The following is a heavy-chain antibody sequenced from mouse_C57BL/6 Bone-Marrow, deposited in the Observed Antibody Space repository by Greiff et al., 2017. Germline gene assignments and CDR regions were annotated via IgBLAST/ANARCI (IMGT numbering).Heavy chain of an antibody. CDR3: AIYYGSSYVAWFAY. CDR1: GYTFTGYW. V-gene: IGHV1-9*01. CDR2: ILPGSGST. Sequence: QVQLQQSGAELMKPGASVKLSCKATGYTFTGYWIEWVKQRPGHGLEWIGEILPGSGSTNYNEKFQGQAPFTADTSSNPAYMQLSRLTTEDSAIYYGAIYYGSSYVAWFAYWGQGTLVTVSA. J-gene: IGHJ3*01. D-gene: IGHD1-1*01.